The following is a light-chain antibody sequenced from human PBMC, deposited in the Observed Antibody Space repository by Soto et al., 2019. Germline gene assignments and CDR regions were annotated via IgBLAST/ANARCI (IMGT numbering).Light chain of an antibody. CDR2: EVS. CDR1: SSDVGGYDY. CDR3: SSYTRSSTLV. Sequence: QSALTQPASVAGSLGQSITISCTGTSSDVGGYDYVSWYQQHPAKAPKLMIYEVSNRPSGISNRFSGSKSGDTASLTISGLQAEEEADYYCSSYTRSSTLVFGGGTKLTVL. V-gene: IGLV2-14*01. J-gene: IGLJ2*01.